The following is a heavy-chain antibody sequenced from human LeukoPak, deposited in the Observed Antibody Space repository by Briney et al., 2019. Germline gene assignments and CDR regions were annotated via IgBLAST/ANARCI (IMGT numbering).Heavy chain of an antibody. Sequence: ASVKVSCKVSGYTLTELSMHWVRQAPGKGLEWMGGFDPEDGETIYAQKFQGRVTMTEDTSTDTAYMELSSLRSEDTAVYYCATGPDGCYYFDYWGQGTLVTVSS. CDR2: FDPEDGET. D-gene: IGHD2-15*01. V-gene: IGHV1-24*01. J-gene: IGHJ4*02. CDR1: GYTLTELS. CDR3: ATGPDGCYYFDY.